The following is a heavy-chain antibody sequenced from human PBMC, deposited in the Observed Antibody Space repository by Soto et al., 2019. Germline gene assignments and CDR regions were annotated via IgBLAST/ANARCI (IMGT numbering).Heavy chain of an antibody. D-gene: IGHD2-15*01. CDR2: ISAYNGTT. CDR3: VVAAQPYYFDY. V-gene: IGHV1-18*01. Sequence: QVQLVQSGAEVKKPGASVKVSCKASGYTFTSYGISWVRQAPGQGLEWMGWISAYNGTTNYAQKLQGRXTXTXHTSTSTAYMELRSLRSDDTAVYYCVVAAQPYYFDYWGQGTLVTVSS. J-gene: IGHJ4*02. CDR1: GYTFTSYG.